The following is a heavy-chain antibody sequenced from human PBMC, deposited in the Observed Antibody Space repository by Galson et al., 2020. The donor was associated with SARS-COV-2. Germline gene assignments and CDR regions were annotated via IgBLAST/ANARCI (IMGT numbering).Heavy chain of an antibody. J-gene: IGHJ4*02. CDR3: ARGDMGNDYFDY. V-gene: IGHV3-74*01. Sequence: ALHGESLKISCAASGLTFSSYWMHWVRQAPGKGLVRVSRIYSEGSSTSYADSVKGRFTISGDNAKNTLYLQMNSLRAEDTAVYYCARGDMGNDYFDYWGQGTLVTVSS. CDR2: IYSEGSST. D-gene: IGHD7-27*01. CDR1: GLTFSSYW.